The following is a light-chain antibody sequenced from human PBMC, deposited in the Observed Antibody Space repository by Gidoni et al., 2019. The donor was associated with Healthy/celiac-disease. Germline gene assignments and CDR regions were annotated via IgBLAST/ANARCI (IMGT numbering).Light chain of an antibody. J-gene: IGKJ2*03. CDR2: KAS. CDR3: QQYNSYHS. Sequence: DIQMTQSPSTLSASVGDRVTITCRASQSISSWLAWYQQKPGKAPKLLIYKASSLESGVPSRFSGSGSGTEFTLTISSLQPDDFATYYCQQYNSYHSFGQETKLEIK. CDR1: QSISSW. V-gene: IGKV1-5*03.